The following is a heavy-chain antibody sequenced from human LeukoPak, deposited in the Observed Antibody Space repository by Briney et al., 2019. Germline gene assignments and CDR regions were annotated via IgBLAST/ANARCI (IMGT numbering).Heavy chain of an antibody. V-gene: IGHV4-61*02. J-gene: IGHJ6*03. CDR2: IYIRGST. D-gene: IGHD3-10*01. CDR1: GGSISSGSYH. Sequence: SETLSLTCTVSGGSISSGSYHWSWIRQPAGKGLEWIGRIYIRGSTNYNPSLKSRVTISVDTSKNQFSLKLSSVTAADTAVYYCARTHGSGSYYIDYYYMDVWGKGTTVTVSS. CDR3: ARTHGSGSYYIDYYYMDV.